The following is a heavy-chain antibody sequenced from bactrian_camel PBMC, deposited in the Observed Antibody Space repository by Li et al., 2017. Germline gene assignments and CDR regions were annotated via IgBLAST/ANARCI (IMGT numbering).Heavy chain of an antibody. J-gene: IGHJ6*01. D-gene: IGHD6*01. V-gene: IGHV3S55*01. CDR3: AAVHKEYGVGFPPPRS. Sequence: HVQLVESGGGSVQAGGSLRLSCASSGFDFDESEMGWHRRAPGDECELVSSITKDGTTYYAAYVKGRFTISRDNDRDALYLQMNNLQVEDASLYYCAAVHKEYGVGFPPPRSWGQGTQVTVS. CDR1: GFDFDESE. CDR2: ITKDGTT.